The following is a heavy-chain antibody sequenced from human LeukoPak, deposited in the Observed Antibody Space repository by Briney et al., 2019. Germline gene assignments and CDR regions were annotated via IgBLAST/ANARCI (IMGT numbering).Heavy chain of an antibody. Sequence: GGSLRLSCAASGFTFSSYGMHWVRQAPGKGLEWVAVKSYDGSNKYYADSVKGRFTISRDNSKNTLYLQMNSLRAEDTAVYYCANPDQLLYLGYWGQGTLVTVSS. CDR1: GFTFSSYG. J-gene: IGHJ4*02. V-gene: IGHV3-30*18. CDR2: KSYDGSNK. CDR3: ANPDQLLYLGY. D-gene: IGHD2-2*02.